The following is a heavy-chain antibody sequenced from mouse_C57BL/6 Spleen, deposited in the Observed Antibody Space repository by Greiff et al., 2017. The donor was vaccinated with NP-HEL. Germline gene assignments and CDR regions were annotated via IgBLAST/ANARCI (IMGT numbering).Heavy chain of an antibody. CDR2: IWRGGST. CDR1: GFSLTSYG. J-gene: IGHJ2*01. Sequence: QVQLKESGPGLVQPSQSLSITCTVSGFSLTSYGVHWVRQSPGKGLEWLGVIWRGGSTDYNAAFISRLSISKDNSKSQVFFKMHSLQADDTAIYYCARKNAYYFDYWGQGTTLTVSS. V-gene: IGHV2-2*01. CDR3: ARKNAYYFDY.